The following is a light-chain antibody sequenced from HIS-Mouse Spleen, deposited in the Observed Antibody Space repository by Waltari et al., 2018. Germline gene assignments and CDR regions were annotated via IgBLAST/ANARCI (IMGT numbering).Light chain of an antibody. CDR2: KDN. CDR3: QSADSSGTYVV. J-gene: IGLJ2*01. CDR1: ALPKQY. V-gene: IGLV3-25*03. Sequence: SYELTQPPSVSVSPGQTARITCSGDALPKQYAYWYQQKPGQAPVLVIYKDNERPSGIPARFSGSSSGTTVTLTISGVQAEDEADYYCQSADSSGTYVVFGGGTKLTVL.